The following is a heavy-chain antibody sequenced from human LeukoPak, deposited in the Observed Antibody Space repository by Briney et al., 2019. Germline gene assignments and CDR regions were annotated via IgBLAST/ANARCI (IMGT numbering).Heavy chain of an antibody. J-gene: IGHJ4*02. D-gene: IGHD3-22*01. CDR2: IYYSGST. CDR3: ATGFKYYYDSSGYLPSNDY. V-gene: IGHV4-31*03. CDR1: GGSISSGGYY. Sequence: PSETLSLTCTVSGGSISSGGYYWSWIRQHPGKGLEWIGYIYYSGSTYYNPSLKSRVTISVDTSKNQFSLKLSSVTAADTAVYYCATGFKYYYDSSGYLPSNDYWGQGTLVTVSS.